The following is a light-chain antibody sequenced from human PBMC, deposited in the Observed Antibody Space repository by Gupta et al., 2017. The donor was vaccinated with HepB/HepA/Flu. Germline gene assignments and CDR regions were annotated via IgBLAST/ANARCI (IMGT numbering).Light chain of an antibody. CDR2: LGS. J-gene: IGKJ2*01. Sequence: DIVMTQSPLSLSVSPGEAASISCRSSQSLVHRFGNNYVDWYVQKAGQSPQLLIYLGSKRASGVPERFRGSESGTDFTLEISRVEAEDVGVYYCMQAVQDPYTFGQGTKLDIK. V-gene: IGKV2-28*01. CDR3: MQAVQDPYT. CDR1: QSLVHRFGNNY.